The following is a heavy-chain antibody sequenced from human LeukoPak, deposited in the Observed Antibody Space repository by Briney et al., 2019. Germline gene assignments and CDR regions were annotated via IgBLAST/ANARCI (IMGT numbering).Heavy chain of an antibody. Sequence: PGGSLRLSCEASGFTLSNYSMNWVRQAPGKGLELVSSISSRSSYIYYSDSLKGRFTISIDNAKNSLFLQLHSLSVEDTAVYYCARTLAARIQSPYYYGLDVWGQGTPVTVSS. CDR2: ISSRSSYI. D-gene: IGHD6-6*01. V-gene: IGHV3-21*01. J-gene: IGHJ6*02. CDR1: GFTLSNYS. CDR3: ARTLAARIQSPYYYGLDV.